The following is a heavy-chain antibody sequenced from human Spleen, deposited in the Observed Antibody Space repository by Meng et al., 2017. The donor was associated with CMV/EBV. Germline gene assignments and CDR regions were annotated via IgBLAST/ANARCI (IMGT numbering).Heavy chain of an antibody. CDR1: GGSINIVGYY. J-gene: IGHJ4*02. Sequence: SETLSLTCTVSGGSINIVGYYWTWIRQRPGKGLEWIGYIYYSGGTNYNPSLQSRVTISVDTSKNQFSLKLSSVTAADTAMYYCARSVGCSSTYCYTYTSSWCPDYWGQGTLVTVSS. V-gene: IGHV4-31*03. CDR3: ARSVGCSSTYCYTYTSSWCPDY. CDR2: IYYSGGT. D-gene: IGHD2-2*01.